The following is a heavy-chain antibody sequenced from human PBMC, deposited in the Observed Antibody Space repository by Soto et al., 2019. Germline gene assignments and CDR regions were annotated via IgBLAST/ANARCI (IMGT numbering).Heavy chain of an antibody. Sequence: QVQLVQSGPEVKKPGASVKVSCKASGYPFTTYGISWVRQAPGQGLEWMGWTSGHNGDTNYAQNLQDRVTMTTDTSTSTAYMELWSLKSDDTAVYYCAREVTWGKLDYWGQGALVTVSS. CDR1: GYPFTTYG. CDR3: AREVTWGKLDY. J-gene: IGHJ4*02. CDR2: TSGHNGDT. D-gene: IGHD3-16*01. V-gene: IGHV1-18*01.